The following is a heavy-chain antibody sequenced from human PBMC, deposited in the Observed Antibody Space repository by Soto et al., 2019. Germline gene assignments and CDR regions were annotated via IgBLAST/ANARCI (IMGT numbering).Heavy chain of an antibody. CDR3: ARDKGRQQLGGNYYYITDI. J-gene: IGHJ6*02. CDR2: IIPLFRTP. CDR1: GGTFSSSA. D-gene: IGHD3-3*02. Sequence: SVKVSCKASGGTFSSSAFSWVRQAPGQGLEWMGGIIPLFRTPDYGQRFQGRVTITADESAGTVYMELRGLRSEDTAVYFCARDKGRQQLGGNYYYITDIWGQGTTVTVSS. V-gene: IGHV1-69*13.